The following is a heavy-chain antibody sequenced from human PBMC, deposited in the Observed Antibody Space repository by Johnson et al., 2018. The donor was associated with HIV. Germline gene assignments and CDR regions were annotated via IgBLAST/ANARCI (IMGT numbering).Heavy chain of an antibody. V-gene: IGHV3-33*06. Sequence: VQLVESGGGVVQPGRSLRLSCAASGFTFSSYGMHWVRQAPGKGLEWVAVIWYDGSNKYYADSVKGRFTISRDNSKTTLYLKMNSLRDEDTAVYYCAKDRGSARALDAFDIWGQGTMVTVSS. CDR3: AKDRGSARALDAFDI. CDR1: GFTFSSYG. D-gene: IGHD6-6*01. CDR2: IWYDGSNK. J-gene: IGHJ3*02.